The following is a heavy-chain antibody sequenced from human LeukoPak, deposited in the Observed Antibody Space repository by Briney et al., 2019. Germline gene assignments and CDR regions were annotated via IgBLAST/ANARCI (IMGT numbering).Heavy chain of an antibody. CDR3: ARIGYCTNGVCYYFDY. D-gene: IGHD2-8*01. Sequence: SETLSLTCTVSGGSISSSSYYWGWIRQPPGKGQEWIGSIYYSGSTYYNPSLKSRVTISVDTSKNQFSLKLSSVTAADTAVYYCARIGYCTNGVCYYFDYWGQGTLVTVSS. CDR1: GGSISSSSYY. V-gene: IGHV4-39*07. CDR2: IYYSGST. J-gene: IGHJ4*02.